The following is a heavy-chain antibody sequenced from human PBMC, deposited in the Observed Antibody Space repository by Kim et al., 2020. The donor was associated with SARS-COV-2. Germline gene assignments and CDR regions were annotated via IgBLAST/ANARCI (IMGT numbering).Heavy chain of an antibody. J-gene: IGHJ4*02. Sequence: SVKVSCKASGGTFSSYAISWVRQAPGQGLEWMGRIIPILGIANYAQKFQGRVTITADKSTSTAYMELSSLRSEDTAVYYCARVPSYYYDSSGYFDYWGQGTLVTVSS. CDR1: GGTFSSYA. V-gene: IGHV1-69*04. D-gene: IGHD3-22*01. CDR3: ARVPSYYYDSSGYFDY. CDR2: IIPILGIA.